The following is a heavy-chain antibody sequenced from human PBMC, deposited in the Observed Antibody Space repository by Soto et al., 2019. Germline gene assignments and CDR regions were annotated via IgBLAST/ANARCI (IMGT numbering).Heavy chain of an antibody. CDR3: ARIAARHYYYYGMDV. V-gene: IGHV1-69*13. CDR1: GGTFSSYS. D-gene: IGHD6-6*01. J-gene: IGHJ6*02. CDR2: IIPIFGTA. Sequence: SVKVSCKASGGTFSSYSVSWVRQAPGQGLEWMGGIIPIFGTANYAQKFQDRVTITADESTSTAYMELSSLRSEDTAVYYCARIAARHYYYYGMDVWGQGTTVTVSS.